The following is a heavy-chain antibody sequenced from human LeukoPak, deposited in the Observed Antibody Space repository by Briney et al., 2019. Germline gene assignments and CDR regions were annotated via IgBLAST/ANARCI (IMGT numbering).Heavy chain of an antibody. CDR1: GFTFSSYA. CDR2: ISGSGDST. Sequence: GGSLRLSCAASGFTFSSYAMSWVRQAPGKGLEWVSAISGSGDSTYYGDSVKGRFTISRDNSKNTLYLQMNSLRAEDTAVYYCAKYSSSWYRYFDYWGQGTLVTVSS. V-gene: IGHV3-23*01. J-gene: IGHJ4*02. D-gene: IGHD6-13*01. CDR3: AKYSSSWYRYFDY.